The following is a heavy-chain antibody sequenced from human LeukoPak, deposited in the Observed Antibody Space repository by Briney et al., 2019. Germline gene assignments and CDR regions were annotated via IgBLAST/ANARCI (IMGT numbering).Heavy chain of an antibody. CDR1: GGSFSGYY. J-gene: IGHJ1*01. D-gene: IGHD3-22*01. CDR2: INNSGST. V-gene: IGHV4-34*01. CDR3: ARGPTYYYDSSGYSFFFQH. Sequence: SETLSLTCAVSGGSFSGYYWSWIRQPPGKGLEWIWGINNSGSTTYNPSPNRRVSTSVDTTTNHFSLKLRSVTTADTAVYCCARGPTYYYDSSGYSFFFQHWGEGTLVTVSS.